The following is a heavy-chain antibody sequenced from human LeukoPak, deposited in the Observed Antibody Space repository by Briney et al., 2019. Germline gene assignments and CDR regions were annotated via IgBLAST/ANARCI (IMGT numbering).Heavy chain of an antibody. CDR1: GGTFSSYA. D-gene: IGHD5-18*01. CDR2: IIPILGTA. J-gene: IGHJ6*03. CDR3: AGYSYGYSDYYYYMDV. V-gene: IGHV1-69*05. Sequence: SVKVSCKASGGTFSSYAISWVRQAPGQGLEWMGGIIPILGTANYAQKFQGRVTITTDESTSTAYMELSSLRSEDTAVYYCAGYSYGYSDYYYYMDVWGKGTTVTVSS.